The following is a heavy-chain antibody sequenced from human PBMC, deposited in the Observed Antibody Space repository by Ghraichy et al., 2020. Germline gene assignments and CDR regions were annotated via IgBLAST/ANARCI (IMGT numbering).Heavy chain of an antibody. J-gene: IGHJ4*02. CDR3: ARHVGWYGEFDY. D-gene: IGHD3-10*01. V-gene: IGHV4-39*01. CDR1: GGSIRSSSYY. Sequence: SQTLSLTCTVSGGSIRSSSYYWGWTRQPPGKGLEWIGSINYSGSTYYNPSLKSRVTISVDTSKNQFSLKLSSVTAADTAVYYCARHVGWYGEFDYWGRGTLVTVSS. CDR2: INYSGST.